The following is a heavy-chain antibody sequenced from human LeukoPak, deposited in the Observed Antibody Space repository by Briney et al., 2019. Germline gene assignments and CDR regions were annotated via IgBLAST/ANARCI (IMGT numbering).Heavy chain of an antibody. CDR2: IYYSVST. J-gene: IGHJ4*02. D-gene: IGHD3-22*01. Sequence: SETLSLTCTVSGASIRSYYWSWIRQPPGKGLQWIGNIYYSVSTNYNPSLKSRVTISADTSKNQFSLKLSSVTAADTAVYHCARDISDSSGYYRHFDYWGQGTLVTVSS. CDR3: ARDISDSSGYYRHFDY. V-gene: IGHV4-59*01. CDR1: GASIRSYY.